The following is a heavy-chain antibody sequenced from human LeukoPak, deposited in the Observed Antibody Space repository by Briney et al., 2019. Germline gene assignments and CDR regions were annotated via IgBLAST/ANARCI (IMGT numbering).Heavy chain of an antibody. D-gene: IGHD3-10*01. V-gene: IGHV3-23*01. J-gene: IGHJ4*02. CDR2: TSERGGSK. Sequence: PGGSLRLSCVVSGISLSNYAMTWFRQAPGKGLDWVSNTSERGGSKTYADSVRGRFTISRDTSLNTLYLQMNNLRAEDTAVYFCAKRGVVIRGILVIGYHQEAYHYDFWGQGVLVTVSS. CDR3: AKRGVVIRGILVIGYHQEAYHYDF. CDR1: GISLSNYA.